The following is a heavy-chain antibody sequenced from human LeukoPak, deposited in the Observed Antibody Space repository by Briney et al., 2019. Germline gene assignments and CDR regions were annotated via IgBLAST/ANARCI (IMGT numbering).Heavy chain of an antibody. D-gene: IGHD3-22*01. CDR1: GFTFSDYY. Sequence: GGSLRLSCAASGFTFSDYYMSWIRQAPGKGLEWVSYISSSGSTIYYADSVKGRFTISRDNAKNSLYLQMNSLRAEDTAVYYCARDYYDSSGYYYLDYWGQGTLVTVSS. V-gene: IGHV3-11*01. J-gene: IGHJ4*02. CDR2: ISSSGSTI. CDR3: ARDYYDSSGYYYLDY.